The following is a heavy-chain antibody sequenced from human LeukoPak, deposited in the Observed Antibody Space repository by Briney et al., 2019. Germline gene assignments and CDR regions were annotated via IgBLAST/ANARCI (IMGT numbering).Heavy chain of an antibody. CDR1: GYSFTSYW. J-gene: IGHJ4*02. D-gene: IGHD2-2*01. CDR3: ARQHIVVDYY. CDR2: IDPSDSYT. V-gene: IGHV5-10-1*01. Sequence: GGSLRLSCKGSGYSFTSYWISWVRQMPGEGLEWMGRIDPSDSYTNYSPSFQGHVTISADKSISTAYLQWSSLKASDTAMYYCARQHIVVDYYWGQGTLVTVSS.